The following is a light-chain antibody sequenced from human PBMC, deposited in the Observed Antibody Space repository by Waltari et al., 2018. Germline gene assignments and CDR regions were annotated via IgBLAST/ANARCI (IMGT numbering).Light chain of an antibody. Sequence: QSALTQPASVSGSPGQSITISCTGTSSDVGNYNLVSWYQQHPGKAPNLLVYEVSQRPQGLSNRCPGTKSGNTASLTISGLQPEDETDYYCCSYAGHSTYVFGTGTKVTVL. CDR3: CSYAGHSTYV. V-gene: IGLV2-23*02. J-gene: IGLJ1*01. CDR1: SSDVGNYNL. CDR2: EVS.